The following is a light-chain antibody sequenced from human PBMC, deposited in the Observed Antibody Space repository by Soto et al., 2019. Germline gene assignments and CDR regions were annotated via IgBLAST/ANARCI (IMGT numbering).Light chain of an antibody. CDR2: DVS. CDR1: NSDIGAYNS. V-gene: IGLV2-14*03. CDR3: SSFTTSGARV. J-gene: IGLJ2*01. Sequence: QSALTQPASVSGSPGQSITISCTGTNSDIGAYNSVSWYQQHPGIAPQLMIYDVSYRPSGISSRFSASKSGNTASLTISGLQAAHEADYYCSSFTTSGARVFGGGTKLTVL.